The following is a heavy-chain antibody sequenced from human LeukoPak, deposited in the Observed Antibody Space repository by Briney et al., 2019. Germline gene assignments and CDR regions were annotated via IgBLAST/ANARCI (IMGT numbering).Heavy chain of an antibody. CDR1: GGSISSGDYF. Sequence: SQTLSLTCTVSGGSISSGDYFWSWIRQPPGKGLEWIGYIYYTGSTYYNPSLKSRVTISVDTSKNQFSLKLSSVTAADTAVYYCARHGRGGGYIGPWGQGTLVTVSS. V-gene: IGHV4-30-4*01. D-gene: IGHD5-12*01. CDR2: IYYTGST. CDR3: ARHGRGGGYIGP. J-gene: IGHJ5*02.